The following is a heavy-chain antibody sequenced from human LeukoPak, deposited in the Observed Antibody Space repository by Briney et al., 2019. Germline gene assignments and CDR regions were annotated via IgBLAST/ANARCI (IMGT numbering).Heavy chain of an antibody. V-gene: IGHV3-53*01. Sequence: GGSLRLSCAASGFTFSSYWMSWVRQAPGKGLEWVSVIYSDGTTYYADSVKGQFTISRDISKNTLYLQMSNLRAEDTAVYYCATTQGYSYPYYWGQGTLVTVSS. CDR3: ATTQGYSYPYY. D-gene: IGHD5-18*01. CDR2: IYSDGTT. CDR1: GFTFSSYW. J-gene: IGHJ4*02.